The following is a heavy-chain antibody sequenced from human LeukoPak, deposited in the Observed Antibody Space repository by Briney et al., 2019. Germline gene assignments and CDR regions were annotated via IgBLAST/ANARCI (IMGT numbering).Heavy chain of an antibody. CDR3: ARANKIYSYGSLYYYMDV. Sequence: PGGSLRLSCAASGFTFSSYEMNWVRQAPGKGLEWVSYISGSGGTIYYADSVKGRFTISRDNAKNSLYLQMNSLRAEDTAVYYCARANKIYSYGSLYYYMDVWGKGTTVTISS. CDR2: ISGSGGTI. J-gene: IGHJ6*03. D-gene: IGHD5-18*01. CDR1: GFTFSSYE. V-gene: IGHV3-48*03.